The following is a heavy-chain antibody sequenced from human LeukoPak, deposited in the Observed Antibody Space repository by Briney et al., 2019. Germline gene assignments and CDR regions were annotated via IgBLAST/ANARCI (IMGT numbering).Heavy chain of an antibody. CDR3: ARVPYYYDSSTYEG. J-gene: IGHJ4*02. Sequence: ASVKVSCKASGGTFSSYAISWVRQAPGQGLEWMGRIIPILGIANYAQKFQGRVTITADKSTSTAYMELSSLRSEDTAVYYCARVPYYYDSSTYEGWGQGTLVTVSS. D-gene: IGHD3-22*01. CDR1: GGTFSSYA. CDR2: IIPILGIA. V-gene: IGHV1-69*04.